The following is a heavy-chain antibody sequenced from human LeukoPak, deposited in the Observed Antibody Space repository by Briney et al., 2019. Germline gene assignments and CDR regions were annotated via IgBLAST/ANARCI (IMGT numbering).Heavy chain of an antibody. CDR1: GYTFSDYY. Sequence: ASVKVSCKVSGYTFSDYYMHWVPQAPGKGLEWMGLVDPEDGETIYAEKFQGRVTITADTSTDTAYMELSSLRSEDTAVYYCATGNIVVVVAATGNDAFDIWGQGTMVTVSS. J-gene: IGHJ3*02. CDR2: VDPEDGET. CDR3: ATGNIVVVVAATGNDAFDI. D-gene: IGHD2-15*01. V-gene: IGHV1-69-2*01.